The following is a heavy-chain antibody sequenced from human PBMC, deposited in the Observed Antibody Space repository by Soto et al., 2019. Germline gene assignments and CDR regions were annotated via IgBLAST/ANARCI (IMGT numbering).Heavy chain of an antibody. D-gene: IGHD3-10*01. CDR1: GGSFSGYY. CDR2: INHSGST. V-gene: IGHV4-34*01. CDR3: ARASTMVRGVNNWFDP. J-gene: IGHJ5*02. Sequence: SETLSLTCAVYGGSFSGYYWSWIRQPPGKGLEWIGEINHSGSTNYNPSLKSRVTISVDTSKNQFSLKLSSVTAADTAVYYCARASTMVRGVNNWFDPWGQGTLVTSPQ.